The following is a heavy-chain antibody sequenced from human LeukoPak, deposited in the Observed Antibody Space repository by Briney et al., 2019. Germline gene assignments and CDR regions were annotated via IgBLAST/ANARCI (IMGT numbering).Heavy chain of an antibody. CDR2: IIPIFGTA. D-gene: IGHD3-22*01. CDR3: ASGPPSWGYYDSSGPTTGDY. V-gene: IGHV1-69*13. CDR1: GGTFSSYA. Sequence: SVKVSCKASGGTFSSYAISWVRQAPGQGLEWMGGIIPIFGTANYAQKFQGRVTITADESTSTAYMELSSLRSEDTAVYYYASGPPSWGYYDSSGPTTGDYWGQGTLVTVSS. J-gene: IGHJ4*02.